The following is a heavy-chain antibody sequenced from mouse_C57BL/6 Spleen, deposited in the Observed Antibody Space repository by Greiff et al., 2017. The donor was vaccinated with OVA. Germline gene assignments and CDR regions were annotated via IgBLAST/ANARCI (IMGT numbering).Heavy chain of an antibody. CDR2: ISYSGST. CDR1: GYSITSGYD. V-gene: IGHV3-1*01. Sequence: EVQLMESGPGMVKPSQSLSLTCTVTGYSITSGYDWHWIRHFPGNKLEWMGYISYSGSTNYNPSLKSRISITHDTSKNHFFLKLNSVTTEDTATYYCARDGDSSAWFAYWGQGTLVTVSA. J-gene: IGHJ3*01. CDR3: ARDGDSSAWFAY. D-gene: IGHD3-3*01.